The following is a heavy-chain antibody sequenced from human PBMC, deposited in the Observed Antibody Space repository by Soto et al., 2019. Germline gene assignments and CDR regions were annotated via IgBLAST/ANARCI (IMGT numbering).Heavy chain of an antibody. J-gene: IGHJ4*02. V-gene: IGHV3-23*01. CDR3: AKDRGPRGGFLEWPRAYYFDY. CDR1: GFTFSSYA. CDR2: ISGSGGST. D-gene: IGHD3-3*01. Sequence: GGSLRLSCAASGFTFSSYAMSWVRQAPGKGLEWVSAISGSGGSTYYADSVKGRFTISRDNSKNTLYLQMNSLRAEDTAVYYCAKDRGPRGGFLEWPRAYYFDYWGQGTLVTVSS.